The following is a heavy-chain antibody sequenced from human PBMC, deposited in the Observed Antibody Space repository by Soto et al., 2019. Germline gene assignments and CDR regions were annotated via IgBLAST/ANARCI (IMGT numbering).Heavy chain of an antibody. CDR3: ARGRITIFGVVRNYYGMDV. CDR1: GGTFSSYA. V-gene: IGHV1-69*01. CDR2: IIPIFGTA. J-gene: IGHJ6*02. Sequence: QVQLVQSGAEVKKPGSSVKVSCKASGGTFSSYAISWVRQAPGQGLEWMGGIIPIFGTANYAQKFQGRVTITEDESTRTAYMELSSLRSEDTAVYYCARGRITIFGVVRNYYGMDVWGQGTTVTVSS. D-gene: IGHD3-3*01.